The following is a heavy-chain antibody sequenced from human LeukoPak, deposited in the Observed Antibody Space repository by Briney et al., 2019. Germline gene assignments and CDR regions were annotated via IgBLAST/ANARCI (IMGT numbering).Heavy chain of an antibody. CDR1: GYSFTGYY. CDR3: ARTYYYDSIGYYFDY. J-gene: IGHJ4*02. Sequence: ASVKVSCKTSGYSFTGYYIHWVRQAPGQGLEWMAWMNPNNGGTKYAQIFLGRVTMTRDTSISTAYMELSRLRYDDTAVYYCARTYYYDSIGYYFDYWGQGALVTVSS. D-gene: IGHD3-22*01. V-gene: IGHV1-2*02. CDR2: MNPNNGGT.